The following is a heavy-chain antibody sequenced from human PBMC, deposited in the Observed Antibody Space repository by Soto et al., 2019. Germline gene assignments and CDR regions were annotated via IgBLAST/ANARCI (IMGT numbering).Heavy chain of an antibody. D-gene: IGHD6-13*01. CDR1: GGSFSGYY. Sequence: SETLSLTCAVYGGSFSGYYWSWIRQPPGKGLEWIGEINHSGSTNYNPSLKSRVTISVDTSKNQFSLKLSSVTAADTAVYYCARGREYSSSWYFDYWGQGTLVTVSS. CDR2: INHSGST. V-gene: IGHV4-34*01. CDR3: ARGREYSSSWYFDY. J-gene: IGHJ4*02.